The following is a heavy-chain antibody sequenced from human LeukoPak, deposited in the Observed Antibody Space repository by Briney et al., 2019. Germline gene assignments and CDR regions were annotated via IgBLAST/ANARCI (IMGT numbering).Heavy chain of an antibody. CDR3: AGAQHWGDGSGSFDY. J-gene: IGHJ4*02. Sequence: PGGSLRLSRAASGFTFSTDTMNCVLQAPGKELEWVSSITSSSSIFYVDSVKGRFTISRDNAKNSLYLQMNSLRAEDTAVYYCAGAQHWGDGSGSFDYWGEGTLVTVSS. CDR2: ITSSSSI. CDR1: GFTFSTDT. V-gene: IGHV3-69-1*01. D-gene: IGHD3-10*01.